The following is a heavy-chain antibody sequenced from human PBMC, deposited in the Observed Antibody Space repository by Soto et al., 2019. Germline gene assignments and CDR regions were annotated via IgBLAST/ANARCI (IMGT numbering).Heavy chain of an antibody. V-gene: IGHV3-23*01. J-gene: IGHJ3*02. D-gene: IGHD1-26*01. CDR2: ISGSGGST. Sequence: GGSLRLSCAASGFTFSSYAMSWVRQAPGKGLEWVSAISGSGGSTYYADSVKGRFTISRDNSKNTLYLQMNSLRAEDTDVYYCAKDVEGELLPSAFDIWGQGTMVTVSS. CDR1: GFTFSSYA. CDR3: AKDVEGELLPSAFDI.